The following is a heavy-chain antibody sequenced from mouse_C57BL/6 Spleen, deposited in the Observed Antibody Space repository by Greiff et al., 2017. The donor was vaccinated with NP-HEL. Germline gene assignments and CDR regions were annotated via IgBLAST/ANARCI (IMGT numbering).Heavy chain of an antibody. CDR2: ISSGGSYT. CDR3: ARHAYYGSREGYFDY. V-gene: IGHV5-6*01. D-gene: IGHD1-1*01. J-gene: IGHJ2*01. CDR1: GFTFSSYG. Sequence: EVHLVESGGDLVKPGGSLKLSCAASGFTFSSYGMSWVRQTPDKRLEWVATISSGGSYTYYPDSVKGRFTISRDNAKNTLYLQMSSLKSEDTAMYYCARHAYYGSREGYFDYWGQGTTLTVSS.